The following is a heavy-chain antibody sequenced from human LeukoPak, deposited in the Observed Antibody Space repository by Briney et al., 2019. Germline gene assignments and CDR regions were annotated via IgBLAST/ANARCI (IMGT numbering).Heavy chain of an antibody. CDR1: GFTFSSHG. CDR2: ISGSGGST. D-gene: IGHD1-26*01. V-gene: IGHV3-23*01. CDR3: AKHPVGATYYMDV. J-gene: IGHJ6*03. Sequence: GGSLRLSCAASGFTFSSHGMSWVRQAPGKGLEWVSTISGSGGSTYYADSVKGRFTISRDNSKNTLYLQMNSLRAEDTAVCYCAKHPVGATYYMDVWGKGTTVTISS.